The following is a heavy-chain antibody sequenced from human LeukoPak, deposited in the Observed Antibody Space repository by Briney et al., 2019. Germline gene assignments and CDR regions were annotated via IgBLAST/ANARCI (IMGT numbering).Heavy chain of an antibody. CDR1: GFTFSSYA. J-gene: IGHJ2*01. Sequence: GGSLRLSCAASGFTFSSYAMNWVRQAPGKGLEWVSGTSGSGSSTYYADSVKGRFTISRDNSKNTLSLQMNSLRAEDTAVYYCARRGIPVAGTAYFDLWGRGTLVTVSS. CDR3: ARRGIPVAGTAYFDL. D-gene: IGHD6-19*01. V-gene: IGHV3-23*01. CDR2: TSGSGSST.